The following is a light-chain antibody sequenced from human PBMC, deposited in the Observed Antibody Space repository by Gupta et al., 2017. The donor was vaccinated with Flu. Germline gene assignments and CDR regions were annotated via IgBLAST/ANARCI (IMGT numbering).Light chain of an antibody. CDR3: QKYCTSPT. Sequence: GERVTLFCGASQSFSSHCLAWDQQKPGQGPRLLMYGSYTRDTGIPDMFSGGGSGTDFPRSISRVVPENAAVYYCQKYCTSPTFGQGTKLEIK. CDR1: QSFSSHC. J-gene: IGKJ2*01. CDR2: GSY. V-gene: IGKV3-20*01.